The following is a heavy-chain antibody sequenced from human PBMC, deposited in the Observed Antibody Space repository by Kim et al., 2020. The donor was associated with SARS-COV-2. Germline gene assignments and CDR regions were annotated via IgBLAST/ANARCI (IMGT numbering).Heavy chain of an antibody. J-gene: IGHJ4*02. V-gene: IGHV4-34*01. Sequence: YNPSLKSRVTISVDTSKNQFSLKLSSVTAADTAVYYCASTDTSWIQLWKDWGQGTLVTVSS. CDR3: ASTDTSWIQLWKD. D-gene: IGHD5-18*01.